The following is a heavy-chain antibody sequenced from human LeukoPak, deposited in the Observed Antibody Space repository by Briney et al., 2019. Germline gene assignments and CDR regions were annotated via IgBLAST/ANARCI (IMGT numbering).Heavy chain of an antibody. D-gene: IGHD3-3*01. V-gene: IGHV3-48*01. CDR3: ARDGAIITISGVVTDAFDI. CDR1: GFTFSSYS. J-gene: IGHJ3*02. Sequence: GGSLRLSCAASGFTFSSYSMNWVRQAPGKGLEWVSYISSSSSTIYYADSVKGRFTISRDNAKNSLYLQMNSLRAEDTAVYYCARDGAIITISGVVTDAFDIWGQGTMVTVSS. CDR2: ISSSSSTI.